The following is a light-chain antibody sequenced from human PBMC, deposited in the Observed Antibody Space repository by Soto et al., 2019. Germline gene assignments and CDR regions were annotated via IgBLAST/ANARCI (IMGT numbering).Light chain of an antibody. J-gene: IGLJ1*01. Sequence: QPVLTQPASMSRSPGQSITISRPVTSSNGGNYNLVSWYKQHPGKAPKLIIYEDTKRPSGVSNRFSGSQSGNTASLTISGLQAEDEADYYCCSYADSSTYVFGTGTKFTVL. CDR1: SSNGGNYNL. CDR2: EDT. V-gene: IGLV2-23*01. CDR3: CSYADSSTYV.